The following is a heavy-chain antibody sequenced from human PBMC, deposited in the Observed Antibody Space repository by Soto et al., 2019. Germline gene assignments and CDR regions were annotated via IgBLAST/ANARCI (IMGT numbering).Heavy chain of an antibody. Sequence: SGPTLVNPTETLTLTCTVSGFSLSNPRMGVSWIRQPPGKALEWLAHIFSNDEKSHSTSLKSRLTISRDTSKSQVVLTMTNMDPVDTATYYCARIQRISMIVVSKPYFDYWGQGALVTVSS. CDR1: GFSLSNPRMG. D-gene: IGHD3-22*01. V-gene: IGHV2-26*01. CDR2: IFSNDEK. CDR3: ARIQRISMIVVSKPYFDY. J-gene: IGHJ4*02.